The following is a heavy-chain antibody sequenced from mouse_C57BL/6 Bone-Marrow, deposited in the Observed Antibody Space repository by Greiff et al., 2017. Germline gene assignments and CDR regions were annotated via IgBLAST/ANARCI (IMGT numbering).Heavy chain of an antibody. CDR3: ARSRRLRRGGAMDY. V-gene: IGHV1-72*01. D-gene: IGHD2-4*01. Sequence: VQLQQPGAELVKPGASVKLSCKASGYTFTSYWMHWVKQRPGRGLEWIGRIDPTSGGTKYNEKFKGKATLTVDKPSSTAYMTLSSLTSEDSAVYYWARSRRLRRGGAMDYWGQGTSVTVSS. J-gene: IGHJ4*01. CDR1: GYTFTSYW. CDR2: IDPTSGGT.